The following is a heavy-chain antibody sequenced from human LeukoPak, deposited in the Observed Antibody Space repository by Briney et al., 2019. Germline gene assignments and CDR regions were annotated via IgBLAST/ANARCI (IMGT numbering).Heavy chain of an antibody. CDR2: INPNSGGT. CDR1: GYTFTSYY. V-gene: IGHV1-2*02. CDR3: ARGAHDILTGYTPLDY. J-gene: IGHJ4*02. D-gene: IGHD3-9*01. Sequence: ASVKVSCKASGYTFTSYYMHWVRQAPGQGLEWMGWINPNSGGTNYAQKFQGRVTMTRDTSISTAYMELSRLRSDDTAVYYCARGAHDILTGYTPLDYWGQGTLVTVSS.